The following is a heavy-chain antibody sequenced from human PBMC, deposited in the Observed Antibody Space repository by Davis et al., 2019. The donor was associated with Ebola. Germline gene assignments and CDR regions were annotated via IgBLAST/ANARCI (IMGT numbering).Heavy chain of an antibody. CDR1: GFTFSDYY. J-gene: IGHJ4*02. V-gene: IGHV3-11*06. CDR3: ARDRGDSGGYYYFDY. CDR2: ISSSSSYT. Sequence: GESLKISCAASGFTFSDYYMSWIRQAPGKGLEWVSYISSSSSYTNYADSVKGRFTISRDNSKNTLYLQMSSLRAEDTAVYYCARDRGDSGGYYYFDYWGQGTLVTVSS. D-gene: IGHD3-22*01.